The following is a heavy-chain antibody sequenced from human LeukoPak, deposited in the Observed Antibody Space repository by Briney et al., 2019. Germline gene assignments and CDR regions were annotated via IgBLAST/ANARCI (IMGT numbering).Heavy chain of an antibody. CDR3: AKERFDY. J-gene: IGHJ4*02. Sequence: GGSLRLSCAASGFTFSSYGMHWVRQAPGKGLEWVAVISYDGSNKYYADSVKGRFTISRDNSRNTLYLQMNSLRAEDTAVYYCAKERFDYWGQGTLVTVSS. CDR1: GFTFSSYG. CDR2: ISYDGSNK. V-gene: IGHV3-30*18.